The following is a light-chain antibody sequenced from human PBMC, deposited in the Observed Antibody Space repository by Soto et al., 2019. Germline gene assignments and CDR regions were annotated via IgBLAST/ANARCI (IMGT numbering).Light chain of an antibody. CDR1: QSDTSK. CDR2: GTS. V-gene: IGKV3-20*01. Sequence: EVVLTQSPGTLSLSPGYRATLSCGASQSDTSKLAWYQQKPGQAPRLLIYGTSNRATGIPDRFSGSGSGTDFTLTISRLEPDDFALYFCQQYGGSPITFGLGTRLDI. CDR3: QQYGGSPIT. J-gene: IGKJ5*01.